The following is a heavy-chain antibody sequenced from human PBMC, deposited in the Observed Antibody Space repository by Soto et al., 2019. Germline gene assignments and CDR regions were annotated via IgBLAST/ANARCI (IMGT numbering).Heavy chain of an antibody. Sequence: PSETLSLTCTVSGGSISSSSYYWGWIRQPPGKGLEWIGSIYYSGSTYYNPSLKSRVTISVDTSKNQFSLKLSSVTAADTAVYYCGREDSGSYLQGYFDYWGQGTLVTVSS. CDR2: IYYSGST. D-gene: IGHD1-26*01. CDR3: GREDSGSYLQGYFDY. CDR1: GGSISSSSYY. V-gene: IGHV4-39*02. J-gene: IGHJ4*02.